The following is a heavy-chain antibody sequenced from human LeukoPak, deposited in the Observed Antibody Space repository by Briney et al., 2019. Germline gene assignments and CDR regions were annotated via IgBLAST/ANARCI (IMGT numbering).Heavy chain of an antibody. CDR1: GFTVSSDS. Sequence: HAGGSLRLSCTVSGFTVSSDSMSWVRQAPGKGLEWVSFIYSGGSTHYSDSVKGRFTISRDNSKNTLYLQMNSLRAEDTAVYYCARRSAAKDAFDIWGQGTMVTVSS. J-gene: IGHJ3*02. CDR3: ARRSAAKDAFDI. D-gene: IGHD6-25*01. CDR2: IYSGGST. V-gene: IGHV3-53*01.